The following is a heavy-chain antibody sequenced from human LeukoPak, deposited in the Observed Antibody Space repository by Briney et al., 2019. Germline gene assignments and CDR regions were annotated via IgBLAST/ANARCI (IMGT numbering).Heavy chain of an antibody. Sequence: GGSLRLSCAASGFTFSTYSMSWVRQAPGKGLEWVSVITASGGTTFYADSVKGRFTISRDNSNNTLYLRMNSLRAEGTAVYYCAGSAATKSRTDYWGQGTLVTVSS. D-gene: IGHD5-24*01. V-gene: IGHV3-23*01. CDR1: GFTFSTYS. J-gene: IGHJ4*02. CDR3: AGSAATKSRTDY. CDR2: ITASGGTT.